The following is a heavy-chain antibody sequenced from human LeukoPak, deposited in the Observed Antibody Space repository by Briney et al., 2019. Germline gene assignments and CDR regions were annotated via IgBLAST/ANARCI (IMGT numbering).Heavy chain of an antibody. Sequence: GGSLRLTCAASGFTVSSNYMSWVRQAPGKGLEWVSVIYSGGSTYYADSVKGRFTISRDNSKNTLYLQMNSLRAEDTAVYYCARVRPRVRAEYYFDYWGQGTLVTVSS. V-gene: IGHV3-53*01. J-gene: IGHJ4*02. CDR3: ARVRPRVRAEYYFDY. CDR2: IYSGGST. D-gene: IGHD1-26*01. CDR1: GFTVSSNY.